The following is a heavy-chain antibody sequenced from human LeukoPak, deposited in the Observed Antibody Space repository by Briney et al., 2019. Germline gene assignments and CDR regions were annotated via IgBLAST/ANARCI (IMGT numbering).Heavy chain of an antibody. V-gene: IGHV1-2*02. D-gene: IGHD6-25*01. CDR3: ARDGGIAATVCDL. CDR2: INLNRGGT. CDR1: GYTFTGFY. Sequence: ASVKVSCKASGYTFTGFYMHWVRQAPGQGLEWMGCINLNRGGTNYAHNFQGRVTMTRDTSISTPYLELSRLRADDTAVYYCARDGGIAATVCDLWGQETGDSVS. J-gene: IGHJ4*02.